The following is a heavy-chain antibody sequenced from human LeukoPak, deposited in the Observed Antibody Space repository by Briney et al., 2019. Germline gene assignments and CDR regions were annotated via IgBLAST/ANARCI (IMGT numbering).Heavy chain of an antibody. CDR3: ARDPAKFWSGHDY. J-gene: IGHJ4*02. D-gene: IGHD3-3*01. CDR1: GFTFSSYG. Sequence: QAGGSLRLSCTASGFTFSSYGMHWVRQAPGKGLEWVAVISYDGSNKYYADSVKGRFTISRDNSKNTLYVQINSLRAEDTAVYYCARDPAKFWSGHDYWGQGTLVTVSS. V-gene: IGHV3-30*03. CDR2: ISYDGSNK.